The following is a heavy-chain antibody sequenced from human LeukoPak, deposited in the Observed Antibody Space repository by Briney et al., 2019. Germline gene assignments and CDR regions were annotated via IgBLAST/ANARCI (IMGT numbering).Heavy chain of an antibody. CDR1: GYSFTSYW. J-gene: IGHJ3*02. D-gene: IGHD4-17*01. CDR3: ASGRLRRTRDAFDI. Sequence: KPGESLKISCKASGYSFTSYWIGWVRQMPGKGLEWMGIIYPGDSDNRYSPSFKGQVTISVDKSISTAYLQWSSLKASDTAMYYCASGRLRRTRDAFDIWGQGTMVTVSS. V-gene: IGHV5-51*03. CDR2: IYPGDSDN.